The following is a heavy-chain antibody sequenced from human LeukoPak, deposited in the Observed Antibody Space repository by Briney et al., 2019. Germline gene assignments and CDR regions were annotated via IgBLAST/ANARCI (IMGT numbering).Heavy chain of an antibody. D-gene: IGHD5-24*01. Sequence: PGRSLRLSCAASGFSISGSAMHWVRQASGKGLEWVGRIRSKANSYATAYAASVEGRFTISRDDSKNTAYLQMDSLRTDDTAVYYCTFPVEMATAVDPWGQGTLVTVSS. CDR3: TFPVEMATAVDP. J-gene: IGHJ5*02. CDR1: GFSISGSA. V-gene: IGHV3-73*01. CDR2: IRSKANSYAT.